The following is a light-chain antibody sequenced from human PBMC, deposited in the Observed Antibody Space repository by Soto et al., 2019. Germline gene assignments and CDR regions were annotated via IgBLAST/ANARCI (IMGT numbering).Light chain of an antibody. Sequence: QSVLTQPASVSGSPGQSITISCTGTSSDIGGHNDVSWYQQHPGKAPKLLIYGVSNRPSGVSYRFTASKSGNTASLTISGLQAEDESDYYCCSYTSNITPYVFGTGTKATVL. CDR3: CSYTSNITPYV. CDR2: GVS. V-gene: IGLV2-14*01. J-gene: IGLJ1*01. CDR1: SSDIGGHND.